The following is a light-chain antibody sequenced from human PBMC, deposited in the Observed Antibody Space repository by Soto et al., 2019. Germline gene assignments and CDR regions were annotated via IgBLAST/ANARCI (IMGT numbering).Light chain of an antibody. J-gene: IGLJ1*01. CDR2: EDT. Sequence: QSALTQPASVSGSPGQSITISCTGTSTDVGSYDLVSWYQQHPGKAPKPLIYEDTKRPSGVSYRFSASKSGNTASLTISGLQTEDEADYYCCSYTTTASSVFGSGTKV. CDR3: CSYTTTASSV. CDR1: STDVGSYDL. V-gene: IGLV2-23*01.